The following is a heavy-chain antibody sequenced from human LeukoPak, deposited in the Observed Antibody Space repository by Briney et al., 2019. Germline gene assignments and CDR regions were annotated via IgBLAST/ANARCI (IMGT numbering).Heavy chain of an antibody. D-gene: IGHD2-21*02. J-gene: IGHJ4*02. Sequence: GGSLRLSCAASGFTFSTYAMGWVRQAPGKGLEWVSTVTGSGGSTYYADSANGRFTISRDNSKNTLFLQMASLSADDTALYYCAKDLVVETPTGIFDFWGQGTLVTVSS. CDR2: VTGSGGST. CDR3: AKDLVVETPTGIFDF. CDR1: GFTFSTYA. V-gene: IGHV3-23*01.